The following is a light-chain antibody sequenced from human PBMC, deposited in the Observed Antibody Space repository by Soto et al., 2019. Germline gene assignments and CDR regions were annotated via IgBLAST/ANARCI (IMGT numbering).Light chain of an antibody. CDR2: GAS. CDR1: QSVSSSY. CDR3: QQYGSSPLFT. Sequence: EIVLTQSPGTLSLSPGERATLSCRASQSVSSSYLAWYQQKPGQAHRLLIYGASSRATGIPDRFSGSGSGTDFTLTISRLEPEDFAVYYCQQYGSSPLFTCGPGTKVDIK. J-gene: IGKJ3*01. V-gene: IGKV3-20*01.